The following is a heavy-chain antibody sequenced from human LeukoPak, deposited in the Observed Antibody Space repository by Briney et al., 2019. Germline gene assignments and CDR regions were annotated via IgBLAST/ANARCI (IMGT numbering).Heavy chain of an antibody. J-gene: IGHJ4*02. D-gene: IGHD3-10*01. V-gene: IGHV4-38-2*01. CDR2: IYHSGST. Sequence: SETLSLTCAVSGYSISSGYYWGWIRQPPGKGLEWIGSIYHSGSTYYNPSLKSRVTISVDTSENQFSLKLSSVTAADTAVYYCARRSYYYGSGTDYWGEGTLVTVSS. CDR1: GYSISSGYY. CDR3: ARRSYYYGSGTDY.